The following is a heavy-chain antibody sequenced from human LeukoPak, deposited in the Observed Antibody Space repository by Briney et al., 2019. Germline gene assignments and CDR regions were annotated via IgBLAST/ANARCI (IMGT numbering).Heavy chain of an antibody. CDR1: GGSFSGYY. D-gene: IGHD3-22*01. CDR3: ARGYYYDSSGYYEDGYYFDY. J-gene: IGHJ4*02. Sequence: PSETLSLTCAVYGGSFSGYYWSWIRQPPGKGLEWIGEINHSGSTNYNPSLKSRVTISVDTSKNQFSLKLSSVTAADTAVYYCARGYYYDSSGYYEDGYYFDYWGQGTLVTVSS. CDR2: INHSGST. V-gene: IGHV4-34*01.